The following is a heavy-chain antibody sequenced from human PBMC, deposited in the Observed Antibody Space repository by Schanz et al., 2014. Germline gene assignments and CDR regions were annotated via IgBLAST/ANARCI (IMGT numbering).Heavy chain of an antibody. V-gene: IGHV3-23*01. CDR1: GFNFYTSA. Sequence: EVQVLESGGGLVQPGGSLRLSCVASGFNFYTSAMTWVRQAPGKGLEWVSVISARGEVSKYSDSVKGRFIVSRDNSRATLFLQMDSLRAADTAFYYCAKWEDIVPEPEPMRGWFDSWGQGILVTVSS. CDR2: ISARGEVS. CDR3: AKWEDIVPEPEPMRGWFDS. D-gene: IGHD2-8*01. J-gene: IGHJ5*01.